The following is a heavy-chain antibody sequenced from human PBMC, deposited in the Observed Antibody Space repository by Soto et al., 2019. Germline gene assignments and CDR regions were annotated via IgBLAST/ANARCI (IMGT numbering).Heavy chain of an antibody. D-gene: IGHD3-10*01. CDR3: ARERITMVRGALDH. CDR2: ISSSSSTI. Sequence: EVQLVESGGGLVQPGGSLRLSCAASGFTFSSYSMNWVRQAPGKGLEWVSYISSSSSTIYYADSVKGRFTISRDNAKNSLYLQMNSLRDEDTAVYYCARERITMVRGALDHWGQGTLVTVSS. CDR1: GFTFSSYS. J-gene: IGHJ4*02. V-gene: IGHV3-48*02.